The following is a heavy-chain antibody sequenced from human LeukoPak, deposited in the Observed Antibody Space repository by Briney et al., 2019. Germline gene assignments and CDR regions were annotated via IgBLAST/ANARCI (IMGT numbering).Heavy chain of an antibody. CDR3: AGNPKVYYDILTGYYPLDY. J-gene: IGHJ4*02. CDR2: ISAYNGNT. CDR1: GGTFSSYA. D-gene: IGHD3-9*01. V-gene: IGHV1-18*01. Sequence: ASVKVSCKASGGTFSSYAISWVRQAPGQGLEWMGWISAYNGNTNYAQKLQGRVTMTTDTSTSTAYMELRSLRSDDTAVYYCAGNPKVYYDILTGYYPLDYWGQGTLVTVSS.